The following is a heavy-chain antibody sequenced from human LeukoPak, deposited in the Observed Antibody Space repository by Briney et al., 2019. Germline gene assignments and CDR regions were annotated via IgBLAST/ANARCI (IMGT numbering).Heavy chain of an antibody. J-gene: IGHJ5*02. CDR1: GGSISSYY. Sequence: SETLSLTCTVSGGSISSYYWGWIRQPPGKGLEWIGSIYYSGSTYYNPSLKSRVTISVDTSKNQFSLKLSSVTAADTAVYYCARREMTTTWFDPWGQGTLVTVSS. CDR3: ARREMTTTWFDP. D-gene: IGHD5-24*01. CDR2: IYYSGST. V-gene: IGHV4-39*01.